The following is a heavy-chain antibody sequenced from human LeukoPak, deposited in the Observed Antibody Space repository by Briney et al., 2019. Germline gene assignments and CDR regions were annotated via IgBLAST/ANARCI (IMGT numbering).Heavy chain of an antibody. Sequence: GGSLRLSCAASGFTFSSYWMSWVRQAPGKGLEWVANIKQDGSGKYYVDSVKGRFTISRDNAKNSLYLQMNSLRAEDTAVYYCARDLYYDILTGYYSPGYFDYWGQGTLVTVSS. J-gene: IGHJ4*02. CDR1: GFTFSSYW. CDR3: ARDLYYDILTGYYSPGYFDY. CDR2: IKQDGSGK. V-gene: IGHV3-7*03. D-gene: IGHD3-9*01.